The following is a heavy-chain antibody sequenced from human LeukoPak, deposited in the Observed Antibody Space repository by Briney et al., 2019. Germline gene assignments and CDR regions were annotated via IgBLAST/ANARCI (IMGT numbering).Heavy chain of an antibody. J-gene: IGHJ4*02. D-gene: IGHD1-26*01. CDR1: GDSLSSNSAA. Sequence: SQTLSLTCALSGDSLSSNSAAWNSIRQSPSRGLEWLGRTYYRSKWYNDDAVSVKSRITINPDTSKNQFSLQLNSVTPEDTAVYYCARESREGALIDYWGQGTLVTVSS. CDR2: TYYRSKWYN. CDR3: ARESREGALIDY. V-gene: IGHV6-1*01.